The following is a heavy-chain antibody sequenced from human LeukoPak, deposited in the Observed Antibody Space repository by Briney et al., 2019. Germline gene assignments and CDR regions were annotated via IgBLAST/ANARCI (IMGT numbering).Heavy chain of an antibody. J-gene: IGHJ4*02. CDR1: GFTFSTYR. CDR3: ARVTSYYYNTCGDYYFDH. Sequence: PGGSLRLSCVASGFTFSTYRMSWVRQAPGKGLVWVANIIQDGSAKNYVDSVKGRFTISRDNAKNSLYLQMNSLRAEDTAVYYCARVTSYYYNTCGDYYFDHWGQGTLVTVSS. D-gene: IGHD3-22*01. CDR2: IIQDGSAK. V-gene: IGHV3-7*04.